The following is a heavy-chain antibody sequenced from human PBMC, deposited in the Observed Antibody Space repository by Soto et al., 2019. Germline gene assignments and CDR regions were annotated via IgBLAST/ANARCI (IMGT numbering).Heavy chain of an antibody. J-gene: IGHJ4*02. V-gene: IGHV1-69*04. CDR3: ARASLANRVPTSIDY. CDR2: IIPILGIA. CDR1: GFTFTSSA. Sequence: SVKVSCKASGFTFTSSAVQWVRQARGQGLEWMGRIIPILGIANYAQKFQDRVTITADKSTSTAYMELSSLRSEDTAVYYCARASLANRVPTSIDYWGQGTLVTVSS. D-gene: IGHD3-16*01.